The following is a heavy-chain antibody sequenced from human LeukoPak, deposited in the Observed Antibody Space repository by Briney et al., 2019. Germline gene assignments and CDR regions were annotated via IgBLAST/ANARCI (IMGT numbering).Heavy chain of an antibody. CDR1: GGSISSGSYY. CDR2: IYTSGST. J-gene: IGHJ3*02. V-gene: IGHV4-61*02. Sequence: SETLSLTCPVSGGSISSGSYYWSWIRQPAGKGLEWIGRIYTSGSTNYNPSLKSRVTISVDTSKNQFSLKLSSVTAADTAVYYCAREEGWERAKRKGAFDIWGQGTMVTVSS. CDR3: AREEGWERAKRKGAFDI. D-gene: IGHD1-26*01.